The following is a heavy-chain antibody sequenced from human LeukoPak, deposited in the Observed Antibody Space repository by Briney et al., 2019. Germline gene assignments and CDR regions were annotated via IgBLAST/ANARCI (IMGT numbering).Heavy chain of an antibody. CDR3: ATTLDSGWPVDY. D-gene: IGHD5-12*01. Sequence: GGSLRLSCAASGFTFSNYAMHWVRQATGKGLEWVSTIGTADDTYYSGSVKGRFTISRENAKSSLYLQMNSLRAGDAAVYYCATTLDSGWPVDYWGQGTLVTVSS. V-gene: IGHV3-13*04. J-gene: IGHJ4*02. CDR2: IGTADDT. CDR1: GFTFSNYA.